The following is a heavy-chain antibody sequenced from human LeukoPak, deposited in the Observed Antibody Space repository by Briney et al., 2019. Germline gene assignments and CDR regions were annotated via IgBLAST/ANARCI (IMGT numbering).Heavy chain of an antibody. CDR1: GFIFSNYV. Sequence: GGSLRLSCAASGFIFSNYVLMWLRQSPGKGLEWVSAIRGSGGGTFYADSVKGRFTISRDNSKNTLYLQMNGLRAEDTAVYYCARDPNGDYIGAFDMWGRGTLATVSS. CDR3: ARDPNGDYIGAFDM. V-gene: IGHV3-23*01. D-gene: IGHD4-17*01. J-gene: IGHJ3*02. CDR2: IRGSGGGT.